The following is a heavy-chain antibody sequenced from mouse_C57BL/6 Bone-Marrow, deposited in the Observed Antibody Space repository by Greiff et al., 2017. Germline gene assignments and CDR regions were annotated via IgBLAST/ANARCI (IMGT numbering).Heavy chain of an antibody. Sequence: EVKLMESGGDLVKPGGSLKLSCAASGFPFSSYGMSWVRQTPDKRLEWVATISSGGSYPYYPDSVKGRFTISRDNAKNTLYLQMSSLKSEDTAMYYCARHGYDYAWFAYWGQGTLVTVSA. J-gene: IGHJ3*01. CDR1: GFPFSSYG. D-gene: IGHD2-4*01. V-gene: IGHV5-6*01. CDR2: ISSGGSYP. CDR3: ARHGYDYAWFAY.